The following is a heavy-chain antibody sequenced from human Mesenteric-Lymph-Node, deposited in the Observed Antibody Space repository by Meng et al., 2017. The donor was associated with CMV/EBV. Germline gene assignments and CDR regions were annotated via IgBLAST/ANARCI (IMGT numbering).Heavy chain of an antibody. CDR2: IYWNDDK. CDR3: VNSSYNDFWSGYPSTYFQH. CDR1: GFSLSTSGVG. D-gene: IGHD3-3*01. J-gene: IGHJ1*01. V-gene: IGHV2-5*01. Sequence: SGPTLVKPTQTLTLTCTFSGFSLSTSGVGVGWIRQLQGKALEWLALIYWNDDKRYSPSLKSRLTITKDTSKNQVVLTMTNMDPVDTATYYCVNSSYNDFWSGYPSTYFQHWGQGTLVTVSS.